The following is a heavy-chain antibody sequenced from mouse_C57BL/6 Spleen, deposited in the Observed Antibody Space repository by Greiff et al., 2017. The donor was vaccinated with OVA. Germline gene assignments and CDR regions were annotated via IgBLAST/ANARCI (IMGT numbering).Heavy chain of an antibody. CDR1: GYSFTGYF. D-gene: IGHD2-5*01. V-gene: IGHV1-20*01. CDR2: INPYNGDT. J-gene: IGHJ1*03. Sequence: EVQLQQSGPELVKPGDSVKISCKASGYSFTGYFMNWVMQSHGKSLEWIGRINPYNGDTFYNQKFKGKATLTVDKSSSTAHMELRSLTSEDSAVYNCARQGYSNYACYFDVWGTGTTVTVSS. CDR3: ARQGYSNYACYFDV.